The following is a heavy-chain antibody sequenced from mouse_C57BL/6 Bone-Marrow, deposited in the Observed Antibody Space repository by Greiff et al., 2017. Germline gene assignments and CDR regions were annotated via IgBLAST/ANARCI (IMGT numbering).Heavy chain of an antibody. Sequence: VQRVESGAELVKPGASVKLSCKASGYTFTEYTIHWVKQRSGQGLEWIGWFYPGSGSIKYNEKFKDKATLTADKSSSTVYMELSRLTSEDSAVYFCARHEGLAYYFDYWGQGTTLTVSS. J-gene: IGHJ2*01. CDR2: FYPGSGSI. V-gene: IGHV1-62-2*01. CDR3: ARHEGLAYYFDY. CDR1: GYTFTEYT.